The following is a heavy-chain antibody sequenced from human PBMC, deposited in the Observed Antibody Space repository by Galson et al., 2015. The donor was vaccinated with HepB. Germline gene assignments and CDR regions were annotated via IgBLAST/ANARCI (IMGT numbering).Heavy chain of an antibody. Sequence: SVKVSCKASGYTFTSYGISWVRQAPGQGLEWMGWISAYNGNTNYAQKLQGRVTMTTDTSTSTAYMELRSLRSDDTAVYYCARDEARYNWNRSLKPWGQGTLVTVSS. D-gene: IGHD1-20*01. CDR1: GYTFTSYG. V-gene: IGHV1-18*01. CDR2: ISAYNGNT. J-gene: IGHJ5*02. CDR3: ARDEARYNWNRSLKP.